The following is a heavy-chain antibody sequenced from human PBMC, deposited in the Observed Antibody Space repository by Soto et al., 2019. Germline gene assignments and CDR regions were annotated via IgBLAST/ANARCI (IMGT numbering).Heavy chain of an antibody. Sequence: PSETLSLTCAVYGGSFSGYYWSWIRQPPGTGLEWIGEINHSGSTNYNPSLKSRVTISVDTSKNQFSLKLSSVTAADTAVYYCARVGIVVVPAAARYYYYGMDVWGQGTTVTVSS. D-gene: IGHD2-2*01. CDR2: INHSGST. CDR1: GGSFSGYY. V-gene: IGHV4-34*01. J-gene: IGHJ6*02. CDR3: ARVGIVVVPAAARYYYYGMDV.